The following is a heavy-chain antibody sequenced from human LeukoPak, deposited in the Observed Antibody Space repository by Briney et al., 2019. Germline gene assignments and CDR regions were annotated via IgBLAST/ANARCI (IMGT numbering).Heavy chain of an antibody. J-gene: IGHJ4*02. D-gene: IGHD3-9*01. V-gene: IGHV1-69*06. Sequence: SVKVSCKASGGTFSSYAISWVRQAPGQGLEWMGGIIPIFGTANYAQKFQGRVTMTEDTSTDTAYMELSSLRSEDTAVYYCATVGIPRREARATYYDILTGLEYWGQGTLVTVSS. CDR3: ATVGIPRREARATYYDILTGLEY. CDR1: GGTFSSYA. CDR2: IIPIFGTA.